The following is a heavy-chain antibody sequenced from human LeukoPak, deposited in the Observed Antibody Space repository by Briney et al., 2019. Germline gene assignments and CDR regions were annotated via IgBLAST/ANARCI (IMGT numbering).Heavy chain of an antibody. D-gene: IGHD3-10*01. Sequence: SETLSLTCTVSGGSISSYYWSWIRQPPGKGLEWIGYIYHSGSTYYNPSLKSRVTISVDRSKNQFSLKLSSVTAADTAVYYCARVSTYYYGSGSYYTPYYFDYWGQGTLVTVSS. CDR2: IYHSGST. CDR1: GGSISSYY. V-gene: IGHV4-59*12. CDR3: ARVSTYYYGSGSYYTPYYFDY. J-gene: IGHJ4*02.